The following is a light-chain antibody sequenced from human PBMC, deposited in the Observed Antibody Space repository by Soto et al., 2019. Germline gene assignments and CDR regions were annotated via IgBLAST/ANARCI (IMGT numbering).Light chain of an antibody. V-gene: IGKV2D-29*01. Sequence: DVVMTQTPISLSVTPGQPASISCESSQSLLHTDGKTYLYWYLQKPGQPPQIMIYEVSNLFSGVPDRFSGSGSGTYFTLKISRVEAEDVGVYYCMQSAQLPLTFGGGTKVEIK. CDR1: QSLLHTDGKTY. CDR2: EVS. CDR3: MQSAQLPLT. J-gene: IGKJ4*01.